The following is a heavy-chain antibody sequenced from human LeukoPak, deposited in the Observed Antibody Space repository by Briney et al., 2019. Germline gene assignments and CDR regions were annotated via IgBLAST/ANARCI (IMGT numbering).Heavy chain of an antibody. J-gene: IGHJ2*01. CDR3: ARSATTVTTRYFDP. CDR1: GFTFDDYG. D-gene: IGHD4-17*01. Sequence: GGSLRLSCTASGFTFDDYGMSWVRQAPGKGLEWVSYITWNGGSTNYADSVKGRFTISRDNGKNSLHLQMNSLRAEDTAFYFCARSATTVTTRYFDPWGRGTLVTVSS. CDR2: ITWNGGST. V-gene: IGHV3-20*04.